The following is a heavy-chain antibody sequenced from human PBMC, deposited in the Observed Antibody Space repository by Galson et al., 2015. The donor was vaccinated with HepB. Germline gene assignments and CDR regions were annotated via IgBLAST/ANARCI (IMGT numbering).Heavy chain of an antibody. J-gene: IGHJ6*02. CDR3: ARGRPTVVTHEYCYYNAMDV. CDR1: GFTFSSFP. CDR2: TSYDGSNK. V-gene: IGHV3-30-3*01. D-gene: IGHD4-23*01. Sequence: SLRLSCAASGFTFSSFPMHWVRQAPGKGLEWVAVTSYDGSNKYYADSVKGRFTISRDNSKNTVYLQMNSLRAEDTALYYCARGRPTVVTHEYCYYNAMDVWGQGTTVTVSS.